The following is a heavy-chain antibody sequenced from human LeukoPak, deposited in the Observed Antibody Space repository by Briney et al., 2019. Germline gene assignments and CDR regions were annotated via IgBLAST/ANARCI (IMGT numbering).Heavy chain of an antibody. CDR2: IYTSGST. D-gene: IGHD5-24*01. J-gene: IGHJ4*02. Sequence: PSETLSLTRTVSGGSISSYYWSWIRQPAGKGLEWIGRIYTSGSTNYNPSLKSRVTISVDKSKNQFSLKLSSVTAADTAVYYCARCPYKMATIWESDCYYFDYWGQGTLVTVSS. V-gene: IGHV4-4*07. CDR1: GGSISSYY. CDR3: ARCPYKMATIWESDCYYFDY.